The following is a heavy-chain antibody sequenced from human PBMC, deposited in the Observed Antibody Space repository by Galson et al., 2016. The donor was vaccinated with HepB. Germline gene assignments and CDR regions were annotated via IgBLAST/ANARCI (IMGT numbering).Heavy chain of an antibody. CDR2: ISGSGGRT. CDR3: AKDRSGRFYFPSGDFDY. V-gene: IGHV3-23*01. Sequence: SLRLSCAASPIDLNTYAMSWVRQAPGKGLEWVSGISGSGGRTFYADSVKGRFTISRDNSKNTVFLQMNSLRAEDTAVYYCAKDRSGRFYFPSGDFDYWGQGALVTVSS. CDR1: PIDLNTYA. J-gene: IGHJ4*02. D-gene: IGHD2/OR15-2a*01.